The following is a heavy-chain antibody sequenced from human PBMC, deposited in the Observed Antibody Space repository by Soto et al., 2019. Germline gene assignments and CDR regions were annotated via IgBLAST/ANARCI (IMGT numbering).Heavy chain of an antibody. V-gene: IGHV3-23*01. CDR1: GFTFSSYA. D-gene: IGHD6-19*01. CDR2: ISGSGGST. J-gene: IGHJ4*02. CDR3: AKDRSPLSGYSSGWSLDY. Sequence: PGGSLRLSCAASGFTFSSYAMSWVRPAPGKGVEWVSAISGSGGSTYYADSVKGRFTISRDNSKNTLYLQMNSLRAEDTAVYYCAKDRSPLSGYSSGWSLDYWGQGTLVTVSS.